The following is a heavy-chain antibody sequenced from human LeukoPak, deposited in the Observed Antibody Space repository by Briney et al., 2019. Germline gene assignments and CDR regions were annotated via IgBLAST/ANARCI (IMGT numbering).Heavy chain of an antibody. CDR2: IYYSGST. V-gene: IGHV4-39*07. Sequence: SETLSLTCTVSGGSISSSSYYWGWLRQPPGKGLEWIGRIYYSGSTYYNPSLKSRVTISVDTSKNQFSLKLSSVTAADTAVYYCARFTYYYGSGSSGDAFDIWGQGTMVTVSS. CDR1: GGSISSSSYY. D-gene: IGHD3-10*01. J-gene: IGHJ3*02. CDR3: ARFTYYYGSGSSGDAFDI.